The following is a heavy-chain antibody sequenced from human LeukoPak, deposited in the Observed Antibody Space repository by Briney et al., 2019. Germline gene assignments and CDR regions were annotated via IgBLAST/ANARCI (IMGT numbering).Heavy chain of an antibody. V-gene: IGHV3-53*01. CDR1: GFTVNTNY. Sequence: PGGSLSLSCAASGFTVNTNYISWVRQAPGKGLAWVSIIYSGGNTYYADSVKGRFTISRDNSKNTLYLQMNTLRVEDTAMYYCTRYWGSGNAFDIWGQGTMVTVSS. CDR2: IYSGGNT. D-gene: IGHD7-27*01. CDR3: TRYWGSGNAFDI. J-gene: IGHJ3*02.